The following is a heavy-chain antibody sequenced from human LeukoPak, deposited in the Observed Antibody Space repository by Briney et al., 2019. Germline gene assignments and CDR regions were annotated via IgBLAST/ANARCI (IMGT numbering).Heavy chain of an antibody. CDR1: GYTFTSYY. Sequence: ASVKVSCKASGYTFTSYYMHWVRQAPGQGLEWMGIINPSGGSTSYAQKFQGRVTMTRDMSTSTAYMELSSLRSDDTAVYYCAGSLGYCTSNVCYLKYWGQGTLVTVSS. D-gene: IGHD2-8*01. CDR3: AGSLGYCTSNVCYLKY. V-gene: IGHV1-46*01. CDR2: INPSGGST. J-gene: IGHJ4*02.